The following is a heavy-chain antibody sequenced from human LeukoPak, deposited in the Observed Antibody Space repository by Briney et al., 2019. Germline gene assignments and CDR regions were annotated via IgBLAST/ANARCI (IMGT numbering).Heavy chain of an antibody. CDR3: ARGQTGGYFQH. J-gene: IGHJ1*01. D-gene: IGHD3-10*01. V-gene: IGHV1-8*03. Sequence: ASVKVSCKASGYTFSNYDINWVRQAPGQGLEWMGWMNPNSGDTGYAQKFQGRVSITRNTYISTAYMELSSLRSDDTAVYYCARGQTGGYFQHWGQGTLVTVSS. CDR1: GYTFSNYD. CDR2: MNPNSGDT.